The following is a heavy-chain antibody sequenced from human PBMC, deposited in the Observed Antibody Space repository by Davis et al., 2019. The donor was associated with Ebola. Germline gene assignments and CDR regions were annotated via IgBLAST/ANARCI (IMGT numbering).Heavy chain of an antibody. D-gene: IGHD1-26*01. Sequence: SLKISCAASGFTFSSYWMSWVRQAPGKGLEWVANIKQDGSEKYYVDSVKGRFTISRDNAKNSLYLQMNSLRAEDTAVYYCAREEVVGAIAYWGQGTLVTVSS. CDR1: GFTFSSYW. CDR3: AREEVVGAIAY. J-gene: IGHJ4*02. V-gene: IGHV3-7*03. CDR2: IKQDGSEK.